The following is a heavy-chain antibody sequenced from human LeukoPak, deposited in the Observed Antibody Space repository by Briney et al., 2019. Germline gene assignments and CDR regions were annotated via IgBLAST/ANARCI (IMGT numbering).Heavy chain of an antibody. V-gene: IGHV3-11*06. CDR3: ARDTAMVRGVEYYYGMDV. J-gene: IGHJ6*04. D-gene: IGHD5-18*01. CDR1: GFTFSDYY. CDR2: ISSSSYT. Sequence: GGSLRLSCAASGFTFSDYYMSWIRQAPGKGLEWVSYISSSSYTNYADSVKGRFTISRDNAKNSLYLQMNSLRAEDTAVYYCARDTAMVRGVEYYYGMDVWGKGTTVTVSS.